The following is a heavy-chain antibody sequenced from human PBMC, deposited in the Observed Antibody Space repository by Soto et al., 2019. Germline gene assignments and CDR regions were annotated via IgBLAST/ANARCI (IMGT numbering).Heavy chain of an antibody. Sequence: WGSLRLSCAASGFTFGSYLMHWVRQAPGKGLMWVSHISSDGSDSAYADSVKGRFTISRDNVKNTLYLQMNSLRVEDTAVYYCARDLGVIDYWGQGTLVTVSS. CDR1: GFTFGSYL. V-gene: IGHV3-74*01. CDR3: ARDLGVIDY. D-gene: IGHD2-8*01. J-gene: IGHJ4*02. CDR2: ISSDGSDS.